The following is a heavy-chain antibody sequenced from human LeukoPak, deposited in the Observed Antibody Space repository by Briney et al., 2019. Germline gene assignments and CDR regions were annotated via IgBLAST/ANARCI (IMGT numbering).Heavy chain of an antibody. CDR2: ISSDGSNK. CDR1: GFTFNRYV. CDR3: ARDGPDIAVAGYFDY. V-gene: IGHV3-30-3*01. D-gene: IGHD6-19*01. Sequence: PGRSLRLSCAASGFTFNRYVMHWVRQAPGEGLEWVAVISSDGSNKYYADSVKGRFTISRGNSKNTLYLQMNSLRAEDTAVYYCARDGPDIAVAGYFDYWGQGTLVTVSS. J-gene: IGHJ4*02.